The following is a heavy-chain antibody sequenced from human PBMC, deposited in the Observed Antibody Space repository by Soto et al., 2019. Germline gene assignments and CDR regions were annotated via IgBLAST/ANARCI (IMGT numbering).Heavy chain of an antibody. J-gene: IGHJ5*02. CDR2: IKDDGGDE. Sequence: EVQLVESGGGLVQPGGSLRLSCAASGFTFSPYWMSWVRQAPGKGLEWVAIIKDDGGDELYLEAVRGRFTISRDNAKKSRYLAMDSLRVEDTAVYSGAGGSGWISDTWGQGTLVTVSS. V-gene: IGHV3-7*05. CDR3: AGGSGWISDT. D-gene: IGHD6-19*01. CDR1: GFTFSPYW.